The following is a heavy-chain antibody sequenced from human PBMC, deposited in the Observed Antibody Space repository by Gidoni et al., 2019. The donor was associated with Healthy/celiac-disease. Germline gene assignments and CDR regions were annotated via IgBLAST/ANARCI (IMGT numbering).Heavy chain of an antibody. CDR1: GFPFSSYA. J-gene: IGHJ3*02. CDR2: MSGSGGST. V-gene: IGHV3-23*01. CDR3: AKAMVGAISRDAFDI. Sequence: EVKLLEAGGGLVQPGGSLRLSCAASGFPFSSYAISWVRQAPGQGLEWVSAMSGSGGSTYYADSVKGRFTISRYNSKNTLYLQMNSLRAEDTAVYYCAKAMVGAISRDAFDIWGQGTMVTVSS. D-gene: IGHD1-26*01.